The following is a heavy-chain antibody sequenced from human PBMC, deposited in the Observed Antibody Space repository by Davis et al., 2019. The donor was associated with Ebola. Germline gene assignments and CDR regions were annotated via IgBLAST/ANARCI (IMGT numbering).Heavy chain of an antibody. CDR1: GGSFSGYY. Sequence: SQTLSLTCAVYGGSFSGYYWGWIRQPPGKGLEWSGSIYYSGNTYYNPSLKSRATISVDTSKNQFSLKLSSVTAADTAVYYCARSLGYSYADYYFDYWGQGTLVTVSS. J-gene: IGHJ4*02. V-gene: IGHV4-34*01. CDR2: IYYSGNT. D-gene: IGHD5-18*01. CDR3: ARSLGYSYADYYFDY.